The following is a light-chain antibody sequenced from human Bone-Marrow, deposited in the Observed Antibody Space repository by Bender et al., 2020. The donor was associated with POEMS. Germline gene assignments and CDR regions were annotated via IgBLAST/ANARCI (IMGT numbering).Light chain of an antibody. CDR1: SSDLGSYNL. Sequence: QSALTQPASVSGSPGQSITISCTGTSSDLGSYNLVSWYQQHPGKAPKLVIYDVNQRPSGVPDRFSGSKSGNTASLSISGLQAEDEGDYYCCSYAGSRPLVFGGGTTLTVL. CDR2: DVN. J-gene: IGLJ3*02. CDR3: CSYAGSRPLV. V-gene: IGLV2-23*02.